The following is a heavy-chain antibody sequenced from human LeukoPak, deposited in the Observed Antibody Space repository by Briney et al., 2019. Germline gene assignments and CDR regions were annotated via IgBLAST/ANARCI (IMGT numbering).Heavy chain of an antibody. V-gene: IGHV3-66*02. Sequence: PGGSLRLSCAASGFTVSSNYMSWVRQAPGKGLEWVSVIYSGGSTYYADSVKGRFTISRDNSKNTLYLQMNSLRAEDTAVYYCARHQWGRYYYYYMDVWGKGTTVTVSS. CDR1: GFTVSSNY. CDR3: ARHQWGRYYYYYMDV. CDR2: IYSGGST. J-gene: IGHJ6*03. D-gene: IGHD1-26*01.